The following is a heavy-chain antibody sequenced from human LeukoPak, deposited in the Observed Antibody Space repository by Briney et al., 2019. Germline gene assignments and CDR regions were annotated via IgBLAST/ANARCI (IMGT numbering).Heavy chain of an antibody. J-gene: IGHJ5*02. CDR1: GGSFSGYY. V-gene: IGHV4-34*01. Sequence: KPSETLSLTCAVYGGSFSGYYWSWIRQPPGKGLEWIGEINHSGSTNYNPSLKSRVTISVDTSKNQFSLKLSSVTAADTAVYYCASAPWGSGKYNWFDPWGHGTLVTVSS. CDR2: INHSGST. D-gene: IGHD3-16*01. CDR3: ASAPWGSGKYNWFDP.